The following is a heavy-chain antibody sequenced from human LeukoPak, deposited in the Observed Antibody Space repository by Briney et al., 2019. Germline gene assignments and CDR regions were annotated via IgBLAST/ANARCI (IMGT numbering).Heavy chain of an antibody. J-gene: IGHJ4*02. D-gene: IGHD1-26*01. V-gene: IGHV3-48*01. CDR1: GFTFSSYS. CDR2: ISSSSSTI. Sequence: PGGSLRLSCAASGFTFSSYSMNWVRQAPGKGLEWVSYISSSSSTIYYADSVKGRFTISRDNAKNSLYQQMNSLRAEDTAVYYCARVGATTWRLGYFDYWGQGTLVTVSS. CDR3: ARVGATTWRLGYFDY.